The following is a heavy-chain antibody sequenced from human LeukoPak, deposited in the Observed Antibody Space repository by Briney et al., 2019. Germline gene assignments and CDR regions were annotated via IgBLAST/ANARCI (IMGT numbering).Heavy chain of an antibody. J-gene: IGHJ5*02. Sequence: GGSLRLSCVASGFTFSSYSMHWVRQAPGKGLEWVSSISSRNTYTYYGDSMKGRFIVSRDNARSSLYLQMNNLTADDTAVYYCAREEYDDVWGTYSWFDPWGQGTLVLVSS. D-gene: IGHD3-16*01. CDR3: AREEYDDVWGTYSWFDP. CDR2: ISSRNTYT. CDR1: GFTFSSYS. V-gene: IGHV3-21*01.